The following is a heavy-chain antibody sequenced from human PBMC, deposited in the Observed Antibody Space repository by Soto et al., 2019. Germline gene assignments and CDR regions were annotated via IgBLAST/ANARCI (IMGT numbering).Heavy chain of an antibody. CDR3: SRQASDFWSGKPQYYMDV. D-gene: IGHD3-3*01. V-gene: IGHV3-73*01. CDR1: GVTFSGSA. CDR2: IRSKPNNYAT. J-gene: IGHJ6*03. Sequence: PGGSLRLSCATSGVTFSGSAMHWVRQASGKGLEWVGRIRSKPNNYATAYGASVKGRFTISRDDSKNTAYLQMNSLNTEDTAVYYCSRQASDFWSGKPQYYMDVWGKGTTVTVSS.